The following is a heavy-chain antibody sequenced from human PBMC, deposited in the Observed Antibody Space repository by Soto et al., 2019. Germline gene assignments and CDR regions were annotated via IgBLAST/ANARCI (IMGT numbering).Heavy chain of an antibody. J-gene: IGHJ6*02. CDR3: AAEYGSGSYHYGMDV. CDR2: INPNSGKT. Sequence: ASVKVSCKASGYTFTGYYMHWVRQAPGQGLEWMGWINPNSGKTNYAQKFQERVTITRDMSTSTAYMELSSLRSEDTAMYYCAAEYGSGSYHYGMDVWGQRTTVTVSS. D-gene: IGHD3-10*01. V-gene: IGHV1-2*02. CDR1: GYTFTGYY.